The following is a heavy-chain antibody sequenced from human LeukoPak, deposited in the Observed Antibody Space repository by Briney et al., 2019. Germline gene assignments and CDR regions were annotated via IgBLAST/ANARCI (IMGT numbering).Heavy chain of an antibody. Sequence: PGGSLRLSCAASGFTFSSYAMSWVRQAPGKGLEWVSAISGSGGSTYYADSVKGRFTISRDNSKNTLYLQMNSLRAEDTSVYYCARDQSRYFDWSHLGVYFDYWGQGTLVTVSS. CDR2: ISGSGGST. D-gene: IGHD3-9*01. V-gene: IGHV3-23*01. CDR1: GFTFSSYA. J-gene: IGHJ4*02. CDR3: ARDQSRYFDWSHLGVYFDY.